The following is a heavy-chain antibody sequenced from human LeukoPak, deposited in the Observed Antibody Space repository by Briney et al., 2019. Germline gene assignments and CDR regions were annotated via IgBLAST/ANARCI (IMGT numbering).Heavy chain of an antibody. D-gene: IGHD3-22*01. J-gene: IGHJ3*01. V-gene: IGHV5-51*01. CDR2: IYPGDSDT. Sequence: GESLKISCKGSGYSFTNYWIGWVRQMPGKGLEWMGIIYPGDSDTRYSPSFQGQVTISADKSISAAYLQWSSLKASDTAMYYCARLRDSGGFHLHALDFWGQGTMVTVSS. CDR1: GYSFTNYW. CDR3: ARLRDSGGFHLHALDF.